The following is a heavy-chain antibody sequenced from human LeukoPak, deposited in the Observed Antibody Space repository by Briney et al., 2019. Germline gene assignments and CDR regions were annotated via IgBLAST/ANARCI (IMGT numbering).Heavy chain of an antibody. J-gene: IGHJ5*02. V-gene: IGHV3-23*01. CDR2: ISGSGGST. D-gene: IGHD3-10*01. CDR3: AKDLLLWFGESRGWFDP. Sequence: GGSLRLSCAASGFTFSSYAMSWVRQAPGKGLKWVSAISGSGGSTYYADSVKGRFTISRDNSKNTLYLQMNSLRAEDTAVYYCAKDLLLWFGESRGWFDPWGQGTLVTVSS. CDR1: GFTFSSYA.